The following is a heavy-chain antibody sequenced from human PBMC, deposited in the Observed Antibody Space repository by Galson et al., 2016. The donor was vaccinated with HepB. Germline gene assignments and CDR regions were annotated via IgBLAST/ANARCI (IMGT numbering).Heavy chain of an antibody. CDR2: IDTSGNT. Sequence: TLSLTCTVSGGSISSDRDYWNWIRQPAGSRLEWIGRIDTSGNTIYSPSLKSRVTISADTSNNLFSLELRSVTAADTAVYYCAREVSYVLGGGVPFERWGQGTLVTVSS. V-gene: IGHV4-61*02. J-gene: IGHJ4*02. D-gene: IGHD3-10*01. CDR1: GGSISSDRDY. CDR3: AREVSYVLGGGVPFER.